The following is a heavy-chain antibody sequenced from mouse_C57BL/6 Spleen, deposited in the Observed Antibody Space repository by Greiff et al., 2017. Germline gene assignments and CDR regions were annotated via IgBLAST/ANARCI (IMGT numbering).Heavy chain of an antibody. Sequence: EVHLVESGGGLVKPGGSLKLSCAASGFTFSSYAMSWVRQTPEKRLEWVATISDGGSYTYYPDNVKGRFTISGDNAKNNLYLQMSNLKSEDTAMYYWARDVYTWFANGGKGLWSLSLQ. CDR3: ARDVYTWFAN. CDR1: GFTFSSYA. CDR2: ISDGGSYT. J-gene: IGHJ3*01. V-gene: IGHV5-4*01.